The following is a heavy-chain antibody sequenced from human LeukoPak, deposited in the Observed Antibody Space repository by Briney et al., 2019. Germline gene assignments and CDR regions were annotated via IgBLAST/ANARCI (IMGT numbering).Heavy chain of an antibody. CDR3: ARYVLLWFGELRTGYMDV. J-gene: IGHJ6*03. V-gene: IGHV1-69*13. CDR1: GGTFSSYA. CDR2: IIPIFGTA. D-gene: IGHD3-10*01. Sequence: ASVKVSCKASGGTFSSYAISWVRQAPGQGLEWMGGIIPIFGTANYAQKFQGRVTITADESTSTAYMELSSLRSEDTAVYYCARYVLLWFGELRTGYMDVWGKGTTVTISS.